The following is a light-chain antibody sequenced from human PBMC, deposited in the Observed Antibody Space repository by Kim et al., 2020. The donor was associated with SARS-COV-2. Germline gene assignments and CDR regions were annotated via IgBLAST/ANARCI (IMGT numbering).Light chain of an antibody. Sequence: SQGERATLSCTASRSGSGSYLAWYQQKTAQAPGLLIVGAASRATGIADRFSGSGSGTDFTLTISRMGPDDIAVYYCQQYGSAPDTFGPGTKLEI. CDR2: GAA. CDR3: QQYGSAPDT. V-gene: IGKV3-20*01. CDR1: RSGSGSY. J-gene: IGKJ2*01.